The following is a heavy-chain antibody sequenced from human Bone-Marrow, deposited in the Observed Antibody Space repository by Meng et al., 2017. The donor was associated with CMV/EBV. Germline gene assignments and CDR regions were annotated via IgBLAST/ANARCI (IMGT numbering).Heavy chain of an antibody. J-gene: IGHJ6*02. CDR3: AKSLTYFHYHGMDF. D-gene: IGHD4/OR15-4a*01. CDR2: ISGSGGTA. V-gene: IGHV3-23*01. CDR1: AFTFSSYA. Sequence: GESLKISCAASAFTFSSYAMSWVRQAPGKGLEWVSSISGSGGTAYYADSVKGRFTISRDNSKNTLYLQMDGLRAEDTAVYYCAKSLTYFHYHGMDFWGQGTTVTVSS.